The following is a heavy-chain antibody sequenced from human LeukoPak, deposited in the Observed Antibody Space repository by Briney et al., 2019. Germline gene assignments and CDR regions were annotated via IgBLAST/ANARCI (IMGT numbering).Heavy chain of an antibody. V-gene: IGHV4-59*01. CDR1: GGSISSYY. D-gene: IGHD5-18*01. J-gene: IGHJ4*02. CDR2: IYYSGST. CDR3: ARGGNSYDYYFDY. Sequence: SETLSLTCTVSGGSISSYYWSWIRQPPGKGLEWIGYIYYSGSTNYNPSLRGRVTMSGDTSKNQFSLKLSSVTAADTAVYYCARGGNSYDYYFDYWGQGTLVTVSS.